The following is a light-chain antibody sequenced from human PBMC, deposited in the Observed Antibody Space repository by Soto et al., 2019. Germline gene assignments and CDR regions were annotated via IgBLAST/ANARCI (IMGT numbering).Light chain of an antibody. Sequence: DIQMTQSPSSLSASVGDRVTITCQASQDITNYLNWYQQKPGKAPRLLGYDGSNLDTGVPSRFSGSGSGTHFSVTISSLHPEDIATYYCQQFDSLPITFGQGTRLEI. CDR2: DGS. V-gene: IGKV1-33*01. CDR1: QDITNY. J-gene: IGKJ5*01. CDR3: QQFDSLPIT.